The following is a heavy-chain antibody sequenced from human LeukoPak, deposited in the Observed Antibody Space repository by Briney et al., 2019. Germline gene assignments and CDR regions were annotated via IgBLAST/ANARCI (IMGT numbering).Heavy chain of an antibody. CDR2: FDPEDGET. V-gene: IGHV1-24*01. J-gene: IGHJ4*02. Sequence: ASVTVSCKVSGYTLTELSMHWVRQAPGKGLEWMGGFDPEDGETIYAQKFQGRVTMTEDTSTDTAYMELSSLRSEDTAVYYCATEGRWLGYFDYWGQGTLVTVSS. CDR3: ATEGRWLGYFDY. D-gene: IGHD6-19*01. CDR1: GYTLTELS.